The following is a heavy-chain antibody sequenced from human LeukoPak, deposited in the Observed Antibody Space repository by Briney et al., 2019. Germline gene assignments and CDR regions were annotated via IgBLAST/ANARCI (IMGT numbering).Heavy chain of an antibody. Sequence: GGSLRLSCAASGFTFSSYAVSWVRQAPGKGLEWVSAISGSGGSTYYADSVKGRFTISRDNSKNTLYLQMNSLRAEDTAVYYCAKDMRIYYYDNSGFDYWGQGTLVTVFS. J-gene: IGHJ4*02. D-gene: IGHD3-22*01. V-gene: IGHV3-23*01. CDR3: AKDMRIYYYDNSGFDY. CDR2: ISGSGGST. CDR1: GFTFSSYA.